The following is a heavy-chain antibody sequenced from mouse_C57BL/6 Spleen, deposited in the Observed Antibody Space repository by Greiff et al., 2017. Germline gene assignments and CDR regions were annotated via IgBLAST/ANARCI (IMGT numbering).Heavy chain of an antibody. Sequence: QVQLKESGPGLVAPSQSLSITCTVSGFSLTSYAISWVRQPPGKGLEWLGVIWTGGGTNYNSALKSRLSISKDNAKSQVFLKMNSLQTDDTARYYCARNVYDGYYSYAMDYWGQGTSVTVSS. CDR3: ARNVYDGYYSYAMDY. CDR1: GFSLTSYA. V-gene: IGHV2-9-1*01. CDR2: IWTGGGT. D-gene: IGHD2-3*01. J-gene: IGHJ4*01.